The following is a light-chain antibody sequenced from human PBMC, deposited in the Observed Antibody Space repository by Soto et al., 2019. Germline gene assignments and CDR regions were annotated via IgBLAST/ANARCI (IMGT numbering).Light chain of an antibody. V-gene: IGLV2-14*01. CDR1: SSDVGGYNY. Sequence: QSALTQPASVSGSPGQSITISCTGTSSDVGGYNYVSWYQQHPGKAPKLMIYEVSNRPSGVSNRFSGSKSGNTASLTISGLQAEDEADSYCSSYTSSIPYVFGTATKLTVL. J-gene: IGLJ1*01. CDR2: EVS. CDR3: SSYTSSIPYV.